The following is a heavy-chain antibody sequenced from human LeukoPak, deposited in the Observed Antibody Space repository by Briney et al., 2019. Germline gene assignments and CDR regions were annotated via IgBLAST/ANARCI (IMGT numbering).Heavy chain of an antibody. D-gene: IGHD3-9*01. J-gene: IGHJ1*01. CDR2: IYESGTT. CDR1: GESLNSYY. Sequence: SETLSLTCAVYGESLNSYYWSWVRQPPGEGLEWIGEIYESGTTKYNPSLKSRVAISMVPSKQQFSLILSSVTAADTAVYYCARGAHVLRYFDWSAGVTEYFQHWGQGTLVTVSS. V-gene: IGHV4-34*01. CDR3: ARGAHVLRYFDWSAGVTEYFQH.